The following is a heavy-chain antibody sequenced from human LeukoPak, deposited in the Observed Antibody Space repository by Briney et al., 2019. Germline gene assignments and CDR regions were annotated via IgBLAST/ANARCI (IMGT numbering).Heavy chain of an antibody. V-gene: IGHV3-48*01. CDR1: GFTFSSYS. J-gene: IGHJ4*02. CDR2: ISSSSTI. D-gene: IGHD6-19*01. CDR3: AREIGAVAGTIDY. Sequence: GGSLRLSCAASGFTFSSYSMNWVRQAPGKGLEWVSYISSSSTIYYADSVKGRFPISRDNAKNSLYLQMNSLRAEDTAVYYCAREIGAVAGTIDYWGQGTLVTVSS.